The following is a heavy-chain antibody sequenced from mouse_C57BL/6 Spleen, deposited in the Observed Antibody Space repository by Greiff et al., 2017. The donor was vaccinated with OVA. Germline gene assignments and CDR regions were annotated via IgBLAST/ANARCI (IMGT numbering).Heavy chain of an antibody. D-gene: IGHD2-3*01. CDR1: GYSITSGYY. Sequence: EVQLQQSGPGLVKPSQSLSLTCSVTGYSITSGYYWNWIRQFPGNKLEWMGYISYDGSNNYNPSLKNRISITRDTSKNQFFLKLNSVTTEDTATYYCARGYDGYYSYAMDYRGQGTSVTVSS. J-gene: IGHJ4*01. V-gene: IGHV3-6*01. CDR2: ISYDGSN. CDR3: ARGYDGYYSYAMDY.